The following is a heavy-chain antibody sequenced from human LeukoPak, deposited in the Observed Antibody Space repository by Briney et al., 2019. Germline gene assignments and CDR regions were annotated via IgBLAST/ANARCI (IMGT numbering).Heavy chain of an antibody. CDR1: GFTFSNYF. V-gene: IGHV3-7*01. CDR3: AELGITMIGGV. J-gene: IGHJ6*04. D-gene: IGHD3-10*02. CDR2: IKSDGSEQ. Sequence: TGGSLRLSCATSGFTFSNYFMAWVRQAPGKGLEWVATIKSDGSEQYSADSVKGRFTISRDNAKNSLYLQMNSLRAEDTAVYYCAELGITMIGGVWGKGTTVTISS.